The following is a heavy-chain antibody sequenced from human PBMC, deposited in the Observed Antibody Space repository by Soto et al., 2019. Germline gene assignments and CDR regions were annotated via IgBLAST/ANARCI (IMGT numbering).Heavy chain of an antibody. Sequence: QVQLQESGPGLVKPSETLSLTCTVSSNSSSNYKWSWSQQNPGKGLEWIGYIDNNGGISYNPSLRSRITITISLDTSTKQVSLRLSSVTAADTAVYYCVRQGFGPLHGLVHVWGQGTTVTVSS. CDR1: SNSSSNYK. D-gene: IGHD3-10*01. CDR2: IDNNGGI. V-gene: IGHV4-59*08. J-gene: IGHJ6*02. CDR3: VRQGFGPLHGLVHV.